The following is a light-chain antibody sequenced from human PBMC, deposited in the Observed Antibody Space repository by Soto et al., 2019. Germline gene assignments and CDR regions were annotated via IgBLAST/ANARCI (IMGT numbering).Light chain of an antibody. CDR3: SSYVATNAMV. J-gene: IGLJ7*01. CDR2: EVT. CDR1: SSDVGGYDH. V-gene: IGLV2-8*01. Sequence: QSALTQPASASGSPGQSITISCTGTSSDVGGYDHVSWYQHHPGKVPKLIIYEVTKRPSGVSHRFSGSKSGNTASLTVSGLQTEDEADYYCSSYVATNAMVFGGGTQLTVL.